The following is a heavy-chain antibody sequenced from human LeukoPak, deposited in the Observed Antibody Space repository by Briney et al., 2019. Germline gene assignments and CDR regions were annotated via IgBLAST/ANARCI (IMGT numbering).Heavy chain of an antibody. CDR3: AREAVHGSTSCSFCDYYYGMDV. J-gene: IGHJ6*02. CDR2: ISSSSSYI. V-gene: IGHV3-21*01. D-gene: IGHD2-2*01. CDR1: GFTFSSYS. Sequence: PGGSLRLSCAASGFTFSSYSMNWVRQAPGKGLEWVSSISSSSSYIYYADSVKGRFTISRDNAKNSLYLQMNSLRAEDTAVYYCAREAVHGSTSCSFCDYYYGMDVWGQGTTVTVSS.